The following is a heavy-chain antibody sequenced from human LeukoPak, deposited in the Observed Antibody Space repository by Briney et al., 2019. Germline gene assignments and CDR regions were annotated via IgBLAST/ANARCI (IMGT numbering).Heavy chain of an antibody. J-gene: IGHJ4*02. V-gene: IGHV1-2*02. Sequence: GASVKVSCETSGYTFSDYYIHWVRQAPGQRLEWMGWINPNSGGTNYVEKFQGRVTMTSDTSIRTVCMELSSLTSDDTAVYYCARERRGNWNQDFDYWGQGTLVPVSS. CDR3: ARERRGNWNQDFDY. CDR1: GYTFSDYY. D-gene: IGHD1-1*01. CDR2: INPNSGGT.